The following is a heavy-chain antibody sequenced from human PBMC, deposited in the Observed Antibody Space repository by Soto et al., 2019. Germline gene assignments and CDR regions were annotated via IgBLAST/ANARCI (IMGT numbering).Heavy chain of an antibody. Sequence: SETLSLTCTVSGGSISSYYGGWFRQPPGKGLEWIGYIYYSGNTTYHPSLKSRVTISVDTSKNQFSLNLTSVTAADTAVYYCARLGGYYQAFDQWGQGSLVTVSS. V-gene: IGHV4-59*08. J-gene: IGHJ4*02. CDR2: IYYSGNT. CDR1: GGSISSYY. D-gene: IGHD3-22*01. CDR3: ARLGGYYQAFDQ.